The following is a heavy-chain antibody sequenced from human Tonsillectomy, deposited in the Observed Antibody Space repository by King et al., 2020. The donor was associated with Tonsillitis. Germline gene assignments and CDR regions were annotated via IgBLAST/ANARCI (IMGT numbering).Heavy chain of an antibody. CDR3: AKVLSIAVAGKLDY. Sequence: VQLVESGGGLVQPGGSLRLSCAASGFTFSSYAMSWVRQAPGRGLEGVSAISGSGGSPYYADSVKGRFTISRDNSKNTLYLQMNSLRAEDTAVYYCAKVLSIAVAGKLDYWGQGTLVTVSS. CDR1: GFTFSSYA. D-gene: IGHD6-19*01. V-gene: IGHV3-23*04. CDR2: ISGSGGSP. J-gene: IGHJ4*02.